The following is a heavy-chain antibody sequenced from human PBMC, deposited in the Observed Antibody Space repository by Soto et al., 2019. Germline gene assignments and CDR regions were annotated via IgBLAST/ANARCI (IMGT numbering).Heavy chain of an antibody. CDR3: ARDGWYYYGSNMDV. CDR1: GFTFSSYA. V-gene: IGHV3-30-3*01. CDR2: ISYDGSNK. J-gene: IGHJ6*02. D-gene: IGHD3-10*01. Sequence: PGGSLRLSCAASGFTFSSYAMHWVRQAPGKGLEWVAVISYDGSNKYYADSVKGRFTISRDNSKNTLYLQMNSLRAEDTAVYYCARDGWYYYGSNMDVWGQGTTVTV.